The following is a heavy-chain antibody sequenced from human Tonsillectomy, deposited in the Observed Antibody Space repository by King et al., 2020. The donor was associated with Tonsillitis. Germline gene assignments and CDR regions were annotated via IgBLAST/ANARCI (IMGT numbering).Heavy chain of an antibody. D-gene: IGHD3-22*01. Sequence: VQLQESGPGLVKPSETLSLTCSVSGYSISTGYYWGWIRQPPGRGLEWVGSIYHSGSTYYNPSLKSRVTISVDTSKNQFSLSLTSVTAADTAVYYCARAGDYYDSSALDWFDPWGQGTLAT. V-gene: IGHV4-38-2*02. CDR1: GYSISTGYY. CDR3: ARAGDYYDSSALDWFDP. J-gene: IGHJ5*02. CDR2: IYHSGST.